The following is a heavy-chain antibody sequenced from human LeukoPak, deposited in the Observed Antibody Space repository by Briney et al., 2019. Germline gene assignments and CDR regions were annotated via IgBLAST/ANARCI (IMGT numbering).Heavy chain of an antibody. D-gene: IGHD3-9*01. Sequence: PSETLSLTCSVSGVSISSGDYYWSWIRQPPGKGLEWIGHISYGGTTHYNPSLKSRVTISADASKNHFSLKMSSVTAADTAVYYCARDENHYDILTGYYNVDYHFGIYVWGQGTTVTVSS. J-gene: IGHJ6*02. CDR3: ARDENHYDILTGYYNVDYHFGIYV. CDR2: ISYGGTT. CDR1: GVSISSGDYY. V-gene: IGHV4-30-4*01.